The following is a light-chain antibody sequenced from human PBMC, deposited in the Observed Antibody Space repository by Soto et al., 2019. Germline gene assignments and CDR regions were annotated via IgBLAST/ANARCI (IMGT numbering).Light chain of an antibody. CDR3: QQYGSSTET. CDR2: GAS. V-gene: IGKV3-20*01. CDR1: QSVGSTY. Sequence: EIVLTQSPGTLSLSPGERATLSCRASQSVGSTYLAWYQQKPGQAPRLLIYGASNRATGIPDRFSGSGSGTDFTLTISRLEPEDFAVYYCQQYGSSTETFGQGTKVVIK. J-gene: IGKJ1*01.